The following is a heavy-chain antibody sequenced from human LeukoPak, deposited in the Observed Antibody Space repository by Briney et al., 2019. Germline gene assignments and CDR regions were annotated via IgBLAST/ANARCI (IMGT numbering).Heavy chain of an antibody. J-gene: IGHJ4*01. CDR2: VNLQGST. D-gene: IGHD3-16*01. CDR3: GKRGRPLRPPEH. CDR1: GGSITSTNY. Sequence: SGTLSLTCGVSGGSITSTNYWTWVRQPPGKGLEWIGEVNLQGSTNYNPSLMGRVAISVDMSENHISLQLTSVTAADTAVYYWGKRGRPLRPPEHSGQGTLV. V-gene: IGHV4-4*02.